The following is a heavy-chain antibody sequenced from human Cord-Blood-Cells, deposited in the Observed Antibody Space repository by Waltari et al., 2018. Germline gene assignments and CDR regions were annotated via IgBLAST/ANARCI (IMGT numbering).Heavy chain of an antibody. CDR1: GGTFSSYD. D-gene: IGHD6-19*01. CDR3: ARGQWGSSGWYAFDI. V-gene: IGHV1-69*06. CDR2: IIPSFGTA. J-gene: IGHJ3*02. Sequence: QVQLVQSEAEVKKPGSSVKVSCKASGGTFSSYDLSWVRQAPGQGLEWMGGIIPSFGTANYAQKFQGRVTITADKSTSTAYMELSSLRSEDTAVYYCARGQWGSSGWYAFDIWGQGTMVTVSS.